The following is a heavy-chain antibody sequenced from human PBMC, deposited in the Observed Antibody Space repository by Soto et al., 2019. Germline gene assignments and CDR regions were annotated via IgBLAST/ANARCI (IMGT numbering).Heavy chain of an antibody. CDR3: ARADYDSSGYYYQKDY. CDR2: INSDGSST. J-gene: IGHJ4*02. Sequence: EVQLVESGGGLVQPGGSLRLSCAASGFTFSSYWLHWVRQAPGKGLVWVSRINSDGSSTSYGDSVKGRFTISRDNAKNTLYLQMNSLRAEDTAVYYCARADYDSSGYYYQKDYWGQGTLVTVSS. CDR1: GFTFSSYW. V-gene: IGHV3-74*01. D-gene: IGHD3-22*01.